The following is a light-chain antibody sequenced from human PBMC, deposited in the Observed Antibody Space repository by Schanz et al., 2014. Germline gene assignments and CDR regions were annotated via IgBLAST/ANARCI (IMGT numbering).Light chain of an antibody. V-gene: IGKV3-20*01. Sequence: EIVLTQSPGTLSLSPGERATLSCRASQTFSRSYLAWYQQKPGQAPRLLIYAASSRATGIPDRFSGSGSGTDFTLTINRLEAEDFAVYYCQQYVESPGTFGQGTRLEI. CDR1: QTFSRSY. CDR3: QQYVESPGT. J-gene: IGKJ1*01. CDR2: AAS.